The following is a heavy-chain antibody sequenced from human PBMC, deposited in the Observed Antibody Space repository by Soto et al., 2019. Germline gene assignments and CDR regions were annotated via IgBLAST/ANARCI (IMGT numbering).Heavy chain of an antibody. J-gene: IGHJ6*03. V-gene: IGHV3-33*01. CDR2: IWYDGSNK. CDR1: GFTFSSYG. Sequence: SLRLSCAASGFTFSSYGMHWVRQAPGKGLEWVAVIWYDGSNKYYADSVKGRFTISRDNSKNTLYLQMNSLRAEDTAVYYCARETYSGGMALYYYYYMDVWGKGTTVTVSS. CDR3: ARETYSGGMALYYYYYMDV. D-gene: IGHD1-26*01.